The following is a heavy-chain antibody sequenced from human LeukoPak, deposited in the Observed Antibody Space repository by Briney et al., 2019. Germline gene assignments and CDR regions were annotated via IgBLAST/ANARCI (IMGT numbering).Heavy chain of an antibody. D-gene: IGHD3-3*01. V-gene: IGHV3-48*01. CDR2: ISSSSSTI. CDR3: ARERWAYYDFWSGYYPPYYFDY. CDR1: GFTFSSYS. J-gene: IGHJ4*02. Sequence: GGSLRLSCAASGFTFSSYSMNWVRQAPGKGLEWVSYISSSSSTIYYADSVKGRFTISRDHAKNSLYLQMNSLRAEDTAVYYCARERWAYYDFWSGYYPPYYFDYWGQGTLVTVSS.